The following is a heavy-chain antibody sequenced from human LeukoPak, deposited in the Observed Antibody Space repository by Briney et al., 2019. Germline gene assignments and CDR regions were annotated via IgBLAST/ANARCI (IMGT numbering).Heavy chain of an antibody. CDR3: ARDVWFGAGRTFDY. V-gene: IGHV4-61*09. D-gene: IGHD3-10*01. J-gene: IGHJ4*02. Sequence: PSETLSLTCTVSGGSISSGSYYWSWIRQPAGKGLEWIGHIYTTGSISYNPSLKSRVTISLDTSKNQFSLKLRSVTAADTALYYCARDVWFGAGRTFDYWGQGTLVTVSS. CDR1: GGSISSGSYY. CDR2: IYTTGSI.